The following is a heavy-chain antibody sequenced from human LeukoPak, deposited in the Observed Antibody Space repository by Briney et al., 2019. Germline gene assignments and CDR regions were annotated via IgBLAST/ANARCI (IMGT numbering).Heavy chain of an antibody. CDR2: ITGSSSTM. J-gene: IGHJ4*02. Sequence: PGGSLRLSCAASGFTFSGSAMHWVRQAPGKGLEWVSYITGSSSTMYYADFVKGRFTISRDNAKNSLYLQMNSLRAEDTAVYYCAREPTYSSSWHTSCDYWGQGTLVTVSS. CDR1: GFTFSGSA. CDR3: AREPTYSSSWHTSCDY. D-gene: IGHD6-13*01. V-gene: IGHV3-48*01.